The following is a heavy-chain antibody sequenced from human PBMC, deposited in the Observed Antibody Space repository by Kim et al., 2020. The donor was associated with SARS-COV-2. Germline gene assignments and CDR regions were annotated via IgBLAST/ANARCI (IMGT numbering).Heavy chain of an antibody. CDR2: IKQDGSEK. J-gene: IGHJ5*02. D-gene: IGHD3-9*01. V-gene: IGHV3-7*05. CDR3: ARVYLRYFDWSQSWFDP. Sequence: GGSLRLSCAASGFTFSSYRMSWVRQAPGKGLEWVANIKQDGSEKYYVDSVKGRFTISRDNAKNSLHLQMNSLRAEDTAVYYCARVYLRYFDWSQSWFDPWGQRMLVTVSS. CDR1: GFTFSSYR.